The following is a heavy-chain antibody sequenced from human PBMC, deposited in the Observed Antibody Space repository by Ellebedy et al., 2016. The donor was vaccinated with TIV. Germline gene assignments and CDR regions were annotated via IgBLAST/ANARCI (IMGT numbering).Heavy chain of an antibody. CDR3: AKGDNTWEYYIDY. CDR2: ISGNGAVT. V-gene: IGHV3-23*01. CDR1: TYTLSELS. D-gene: IGHD2/OR15-2a*01. Sequence: SCXVSTYTLSELSMHWVRQAPGKGLQWVSSISGNGAVTYYADSAKGRFSISRDNSKNTVYLQMHSLRPDDTALYYCAKGDNTWEYYIDYWGQGALVTVSS. J-gene: IGHJ4*02.